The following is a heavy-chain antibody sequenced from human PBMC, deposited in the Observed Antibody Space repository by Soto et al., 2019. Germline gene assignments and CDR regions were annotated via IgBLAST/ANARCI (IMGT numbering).Heavy chain of an antibody. Sequence: QVQLQESGPGLVKPSDTLSLTCAVSGYSISSSTWWGWIRQPPGKGLEWIGYIYYSGTTYDNPSLKVRATQSLDTSTNWFSLMLSSVTAEDTAGYYWARSEIRGPIDYWGQGTLVTVSS. CDR2: IYYSGTT. CDR1: GYSISSSTW. J-gene: IGHJ4*02. CDR3: ARSEIRGPIDY. V-gene: IGHV4-28*01.